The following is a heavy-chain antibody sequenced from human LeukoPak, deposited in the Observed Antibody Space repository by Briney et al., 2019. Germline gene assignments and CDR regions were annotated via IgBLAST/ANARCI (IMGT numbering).Heavy chain of an antibody. V-gene: IGHV3-23*01. D-gene: IGHD6-19*01. CDR2: IRDSGENI. Sequence: QPGGSLRLSCAASGFTLSNYATSWVRQAPGKGLEWVSAIRDSGENIYYADSVKGRFTLSGDISKNTLYLKLNSLRAEDRAVYYCAKGRYSNGLFDYWGQGTLVTVSS. CDR1: GFTLSNYA. CDR3: AKGRYSNGLFDY. J-gene: IGHJ4*02.